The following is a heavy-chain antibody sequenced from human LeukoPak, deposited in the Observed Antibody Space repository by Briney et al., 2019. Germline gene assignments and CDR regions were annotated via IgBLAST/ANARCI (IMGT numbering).Heavy chain of an antibody. Sequence: TGGSLRLSCAASGFTFSSYGMHWVRQAPGKGLEWVAFIRYDGSNKYYADSVKGRFTISRDNSKNTLYLQMNSLRAEDTAVYYCAKDLVVPAATFDYWGQGTLVTVSS. CDR3: AKDLVVPAATFDY. V-gene: IGHV3-30*02. CDR2: IRYDGSNK. D-gene: IGHD2-2*01. J-gene: IGHJ4*02. CDR1: GFTFSSYG.